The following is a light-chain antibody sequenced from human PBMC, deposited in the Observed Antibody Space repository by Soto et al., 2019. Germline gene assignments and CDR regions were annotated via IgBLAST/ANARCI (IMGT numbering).Light chain of an antibody. CDR2: SNN. J-gene: IGLJ2*01. V-gene: IGLV1-44*01. CDR3: AAWDDSLNGLL. Sequence: QSVLTQPPSASGTPGQRVTISCSGSSSNIGSNTVNWYQQLPGAAPKPLIYSNNQRPSGVPDRFSGSKSGNSASLAISGRQSEDEADYYCAAWDDSLNGLLFGGGTKLTVL. CDR1: SSNIGSNT.